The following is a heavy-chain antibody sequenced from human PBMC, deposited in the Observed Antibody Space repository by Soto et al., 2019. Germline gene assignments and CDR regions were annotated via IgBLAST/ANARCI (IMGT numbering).Heavy chain of an antibody. CDR2: IWYDGGNK. V-gene: IGHV3-33*01. D-gene: IGHD3-22*01. Sequence: QVQLVESGGGVVQPGRSLRLSCAASGFTFSNYGMHWVRQAPGKGLEWVALIWYDGGNKYYADSVKGRFTISRDSFRNTLHLQMNSLRAEDTAVYFCARDIRRVASSGFAVAPYADYVLDTWGQGTMVTVSS. CDR1: GFTFSNYG. CDR3: ARDIRRVASSGFAVAPYADYVLDT. J-gene: IGHJ3*01.